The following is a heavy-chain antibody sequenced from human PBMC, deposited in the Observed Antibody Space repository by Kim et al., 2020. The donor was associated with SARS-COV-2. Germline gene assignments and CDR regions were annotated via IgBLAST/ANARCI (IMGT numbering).Heavy chain of an antibody. CDR3: AKDSVPDGAWDFDY. CDR1: GFTFSGFS. Sequence: GGSLRLSCAASGFTFSGFSMSWVRQAPGKGLEWVSSIYGNGRSTFYADSVKGRFTTSRDSSRDTLYLQMNSLRVEDTAIYYCAKDSVPDGAWDFDYWGRGTLVTVSS. J-gene: IGHJ4*02. V-gene: IGHV3-23*01. CDR2: IYGNGRST. D-gene: IGHD3-10*01.